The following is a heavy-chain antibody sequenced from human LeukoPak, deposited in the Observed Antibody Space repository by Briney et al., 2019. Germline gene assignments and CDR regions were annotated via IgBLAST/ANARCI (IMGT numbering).Heavy chain of an antibody. D-gene: IGHD3-10*01. V-gene: IGHV3-30*02. J-gene: IGHJ4*02. CDR2: IWYDGSNK. CDR3: AKEIYGSGSYPGDY. CDR1: GFTFSSYG. Sequence: GGSLRLSCAASGFTFSSYGMHWVRQAPGKGLEWVAVIWYDGSNKYYADSVKGRFTISRDNSKNTLYLQMNSLRAEDTAVYYCAKEIYGSGSYPGDYWGQGTLVTVSS.